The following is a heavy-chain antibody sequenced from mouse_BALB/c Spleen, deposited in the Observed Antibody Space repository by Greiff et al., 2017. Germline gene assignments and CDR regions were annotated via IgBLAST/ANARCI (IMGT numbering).Heavy chain of an antibody. D-gene: IGHD2-10*02. J-gene: IGHJ2*01. CDR3: ARKEYGNFDY. V-gene: IGHV1-7*01. CDR1: GYTFTSYW. CDR2: INPSTGYT. Sequence: VQLQQSGAELAKPGASVKMSCKASGYTFTSYWMHWVKQRPGQGLEWIGYINPSTGYTEYNQKFKDKATLTADKSSSTAYMQLSSLTSEDSAVYYCARKEYGNFDYWGQGTTLTVSS.